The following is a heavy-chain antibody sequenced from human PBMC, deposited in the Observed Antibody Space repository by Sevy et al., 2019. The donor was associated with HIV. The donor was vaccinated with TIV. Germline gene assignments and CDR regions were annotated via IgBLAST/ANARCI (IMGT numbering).Heavy chain of an antibody. V-gene: IGHV3-23*01. CDR2: ISRSGGST. J-gene: IGHJ6*02. CDR1: GFTFSNYA. Sequence: GGSLRLSCAASGFTFSNYAMSWVRQAPGKGLEWVSSISRSGGSTYYADSVKGRVTISRDNSKNTLYLQMNSLRAEETAVYYCAKVDVVVPVADYCLDVWGQGTTVTVSS. CDR3: AKVDVVVPVADYCLDV. D-gene: IGHD2-2*01.